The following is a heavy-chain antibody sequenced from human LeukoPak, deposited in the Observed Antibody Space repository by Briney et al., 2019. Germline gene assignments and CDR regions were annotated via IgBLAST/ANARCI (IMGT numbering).Heavy chain of an antibody. CDR1: GFTFRSHW. V-gene: IGHV3-7*01. D-gene: IGHD2-15*01. CDR3: ARDHVVDGLVFDY. J-gene: IGHJ4*02. Sequence: GGSLRLSCAASGFTFRSHWMSWVRQAPGKGLELVYNINQDGSEKYYVDSVKGRFTISRDNAKNSLFLQMNSLRAEDTATYYCARDHVVDGLVFDYWGQGTLVTVSS. CDR2: INQDGSEK.